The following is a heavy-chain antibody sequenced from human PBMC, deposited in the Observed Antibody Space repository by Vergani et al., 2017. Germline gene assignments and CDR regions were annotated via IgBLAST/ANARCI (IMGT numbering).Heavy chain of an antibody. J-gene: IGHJ4*02. Sequence: QVQLQESGPGLVKPSETLSLTCTVSGGSISSYYWSWIRQPPGKGLEWIGYIYYSGSTNYNPSLKSRVTISVDTSKNQFSLKLSSVTAADTAVYYCASSMVRGVKGMGWGQGTLVTVSS. CDR1: GGSISSYY. D-gene: IGHD3-10*01. CDR3: ASSMVRGVKGMG. CDR2: IYYSGST. V-gene: IGHV4-59*12.